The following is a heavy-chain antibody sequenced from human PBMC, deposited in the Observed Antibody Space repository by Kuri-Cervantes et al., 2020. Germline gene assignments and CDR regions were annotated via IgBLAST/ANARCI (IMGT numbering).Heavy chain of an antibody. CDR3: ARDRRLEWLRPGYYYYYGMDV. D-gene: IGHD3-3*01. J-gene: IGHJ6*02. Sequence: LRLSCTVSGGSISSGGYYWSWIRQHPGKGLEWIGYIYYSGSTNYNPSLKSRVTISVDTSKNQFSLKLSSVTAAGTAVYYCARDRRLEWLRPGYYYYYGMDVWGQGTTVTVSS. CDR1: GGSISSGGYY. CDR2: IYYSGST. V-gene: IGHV4-30-4*08.